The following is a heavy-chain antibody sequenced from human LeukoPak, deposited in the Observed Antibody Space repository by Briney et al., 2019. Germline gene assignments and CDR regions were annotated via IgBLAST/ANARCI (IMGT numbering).Heavy chain of an antibody. CDR3: ATSRRDGYGYRALELPPSPVD. CDR1: GFTFSSYN. CDR2: ISSGSSSI. V-gene: IGHV3-21*01. Sequence: GGSLRLSCAASGFTFSSYNMNWVRQTPGKGLEWVSSISSGSSSIYYADSVKGRFTISRDNAKNSLYLQMINLRAEDTAVYYCATSRRDGYGYRALELPPSPVDWGQGTLVTVSS. J-gene: IGHJ4*02. D-gene: IGHD5-18*01.